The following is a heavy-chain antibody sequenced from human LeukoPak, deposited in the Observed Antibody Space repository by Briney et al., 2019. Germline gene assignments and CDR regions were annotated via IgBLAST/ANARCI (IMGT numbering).Heavy chain of an antibody. D-gene: IGHD2-2*01. J-gene: IGHJ6*02. CDR1: GGSISSSSYY. V-gene: IGHV4-39*01. CDR2: IYYSGSA. Sequence: SETLSLTCTVSGGSISSSSYYWGWIRQPPGKGLEWIGSIYYSGSAYYNPSLKSRVTISVDTSKNRFSLKLSSVTAADTAVYYCARHSPGVVVPAACPDYYYYYGMDVWGQGTTVTVSS. CDR3: ARHSPGVVVPAACPDYYYYYGMDV.